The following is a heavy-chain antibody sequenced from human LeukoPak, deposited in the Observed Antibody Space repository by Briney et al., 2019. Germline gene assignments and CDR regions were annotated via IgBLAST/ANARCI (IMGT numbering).Heavy chain of an antibody. CDR3: AKSWSCVQYNDWLCYFDY. D-gene: IGHD3-9*01. CDR1: GFTFSSYA. CDR2: ISGSSGTT. Sequence: GSLRLSCAASGFTFSSYAMSWVRQAPGKGLEWVSGISGSSGTTYYTDSVQGRFTISRDDSKDTLYSQMNSLRDDDTTIYYCAKSWSCVQYNDWLCYFDYWGQGTLVTVSS. V-gene: IGHV3-23*01. J-gene: IGHJ4*02.